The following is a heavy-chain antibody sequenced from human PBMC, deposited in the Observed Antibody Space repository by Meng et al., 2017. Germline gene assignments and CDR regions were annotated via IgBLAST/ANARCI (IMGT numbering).Heavy chain of an antibody. V-gene: IGHV4-34*01. CDR2: INHSGST. Sequence: QVYLHQLGAGLSKPLETLSLPCGVYGGSLSGYYWSWIRQPPGKGLEWIGEINHSGSTNYIPSLKSRVTISVDTSKNQFSLKLSSVTAADTAVYYCARGRGYSYGYRGGAFDIWGQGTMVTVSS. D-gene: IGHD5-18*01. CDR3: ARGRGYSYGYRGGAFDI. CDR1: GGSLSGYY. J-gene: IGHJ3*02.